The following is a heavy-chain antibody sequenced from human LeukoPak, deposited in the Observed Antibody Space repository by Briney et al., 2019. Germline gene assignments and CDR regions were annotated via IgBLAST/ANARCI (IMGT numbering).Heavy chain of an antibody. D-gene: IGHD3-10*01. CDR2: ISYDGSDE. CDR3: AKIRVRGVHYFDY. Sequence: GGSLILSCAASGFVFGTYAMHWVRQAPGKGLECVSMISYDGSDEYYADSVKGRFAISRDNSKSTLYLQMNSLRPEDTAVYYCAKIRVRGVHYFDYWGQGTQVTVPS. J-gene: IGHJ4*02. CDR1: GFVFGTYA. V-gene: IGHV3-30*18.